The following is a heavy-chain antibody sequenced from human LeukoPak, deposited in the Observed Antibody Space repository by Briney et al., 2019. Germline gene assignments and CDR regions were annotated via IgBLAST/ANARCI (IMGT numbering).Heavy chain of an antibody. V-gene: IGHV1-69*13. J-gene: IGHJ3*02. Sequence: SVKVSCKASGGTFSSYAISWVRQAPGQGLEWMGGIIPIFGTANYAQKFQGRVTITADESTSTACMELSSLRSEDTAVYYCARVSPPTLDTAMVYAFDIWGQGTMVTVSS. CDR3: ARVSPPTLDTAMVYAFDI. D-gene: IGHD5-18*01. CDR1: GGTFSSYA. CDR2: IIPIFGTA.